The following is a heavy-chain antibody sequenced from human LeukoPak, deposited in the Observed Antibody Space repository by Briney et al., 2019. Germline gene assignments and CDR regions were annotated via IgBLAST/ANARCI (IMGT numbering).Heavy chain of an antibody. CDR1: GYSFTSYC. V-gene: IGHV5-51*01. CDR3: GMSGDRVPLQDDVFDV. CDR2: IYPGDSGP. J-gene: IGHJ3*01. D-gene: IGHD1-26*01. Sequence: GESLKISCKVSGYSFTSYCIGWVRQMPGKGLEWMGIIYPGDSGPTYSPSFQGQVTFSVDKSINTAYLQWSSLQASDTATYYCGMSGDRVPLQDDVFDVWGQGTMVTVST.